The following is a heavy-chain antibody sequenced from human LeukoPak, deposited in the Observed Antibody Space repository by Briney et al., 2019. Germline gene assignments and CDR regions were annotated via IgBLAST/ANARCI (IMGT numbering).Heavy chain of an antibody. CDR2: ISSNGGST. D-gene: IGHD5-18*01. CDR1: GFTFSSYA. Sequence: GGSLRLSCAASGFTFSSYAMHWVRQAPGKGLEYVSAISSNGGSTYYANSVKGRFTISRDSSKNTLYLQMGSLRAEDMAVYYCARDRYRGYSYGYFFDYWGQGTLVTVSS. CDR3: ARDRYRGYSYGYFFDY. V-gene: IGHV3-64*01. J-gene: IGHJ4*02.